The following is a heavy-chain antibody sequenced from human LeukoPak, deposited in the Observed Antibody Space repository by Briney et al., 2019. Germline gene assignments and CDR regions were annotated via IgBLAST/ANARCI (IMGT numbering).Heavy chain of an antibody. Sequence: PGGSLRLSCAASGFTLDDYAMHWVRQVPGKGLEWVSGISWNSGSIGYADSVKGRFTISRDNAKNSLYLQMNSLRAEDMALYYCAKDEFVASDFTGAFDIWGQGTMVTVSS. V-gene: IGHV3-9*03. CDR2: ISWNSGSI. CDR1: GFTLDDYA. J-gene: IGHJ3*02. D-gene: IGHD2-8*02. CDR3: AKDEFVASDFTGAFDI.